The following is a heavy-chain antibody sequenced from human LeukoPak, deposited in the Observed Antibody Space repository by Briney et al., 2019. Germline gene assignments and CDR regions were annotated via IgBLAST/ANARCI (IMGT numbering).Heavy chain of an antibody. J-gene: IGHJ4*02. CDR2: IYHSGST. CDR3: ARQGALWFGDDY. Sequence: SETLSLTCTVSGGSISSSSYYWGWIRQPPGKGLEWIGSIYHSGSTNYNPSLESRVTISVDTSKNQFSLKLSSVTAADTAVYYCARQGALWFGDDYWGQGTLVTVSS. CDR1: GGSISSSSYY. D-gene: IGHD3-10*01. V-gene: IGHV4-39*07.